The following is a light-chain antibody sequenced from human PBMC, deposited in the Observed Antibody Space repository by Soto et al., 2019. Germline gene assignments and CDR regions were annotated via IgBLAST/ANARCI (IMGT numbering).Light chain of an antibody. J-gene: IGKJ2*01. CDR3: QQHNRWPHT. Sequence: VMTQSPATLSVSPGESATLSCRASLTVSSDLAWFQQKPGQAPRLLIYDASTRATGIAARFSGSGSGTEFTLTISTIQPEDFAVYYCQQHNRWPHTFGQWTKLEIK. CDR2: DAS. V-gene: IGKV3-15*01. CDR1: LTVSSD.